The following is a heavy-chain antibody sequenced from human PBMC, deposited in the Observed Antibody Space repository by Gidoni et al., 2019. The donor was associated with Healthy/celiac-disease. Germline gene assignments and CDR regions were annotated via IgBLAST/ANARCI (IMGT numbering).Heavy chain of an antibody. CDR1: GGSISISSYY. J-gene: IGHJ3*02. D-gene: IGHD2-2*01. Sequence: QLQLQESGPGLVKPSETLSLTCTVSGGSISISSYYWGWIRQPPGKGLEWIGSIYYSGSTYYNPSLKSRVTISVDTSKNQFSLKLSSVTAADTAVYYCARYCSSTSCSGFDIWGQGTMVTVSS. V-gene: IGHV4-39*01. CDR3: ARYCSSTSCSGFDI. CDR2: IYYSGST.